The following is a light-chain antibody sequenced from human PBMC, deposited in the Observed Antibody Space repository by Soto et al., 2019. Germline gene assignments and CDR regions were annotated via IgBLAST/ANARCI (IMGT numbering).Light chain of an antibody. Sequence: DIQMTQSPSSVSASVGDTVTITCRASQYLSSWLAWYQQKPGKAPNLLIYATSTLQSGVPSRFRGSGSGTDFTLTFTNLQAEDFATYYCQQAKGFPLTFGQGTKVE. J-gene: IGKJ1*01. CDR2: ATS. V-gene: IGKV1-12*01. CDR1: QYLSSW. CDR3: QQAKGFPLT.